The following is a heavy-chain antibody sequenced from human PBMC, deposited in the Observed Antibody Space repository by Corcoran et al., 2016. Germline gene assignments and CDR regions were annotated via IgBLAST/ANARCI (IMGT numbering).Heavy chain of an antibody. Sequence: QVQLVESGGGVVQPGRSLRLSCAASGFTFSSYGMHWVRQAPGKGLEWVAVISYDGSNKYYADSVKGRFTISRDNSKNTLYLQMYSLRAEDTAVYYCAKVICSSTSCYTDYYYGMDVWGQGTTVTVSS. CDR2: ISYDGSNK. J-gene: IGHJ6*02. D-gene: IGHD2-2*02. CDR3: AKVICSSTSCYTDYYYGMDV. CDR1: GFTFSSYG. V-gene: IGHV3-30*18.